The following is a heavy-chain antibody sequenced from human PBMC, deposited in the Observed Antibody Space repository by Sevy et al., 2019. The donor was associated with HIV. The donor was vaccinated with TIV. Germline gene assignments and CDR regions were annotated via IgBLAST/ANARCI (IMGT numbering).Heavy chain of an antibody. CDR3: ARDPAIEVVTANFFEH. V-gene: IGHV3-30*03. CDR2: ISYDGGNK. CDR1: GFTFNNYG. D-gene: IGHD2-21*02. Sequence: GGSLRLSCAASGFTFNNYGIHWVRQAPGKGLEWVAVISYDGGNKYYADSVKGRFTISRDNAKNTGYLQMNSLRVEYTAVDYCARDPAIEVVTANFFEHWGQGTLVTVSS. J-gene: IGHJ1*01.